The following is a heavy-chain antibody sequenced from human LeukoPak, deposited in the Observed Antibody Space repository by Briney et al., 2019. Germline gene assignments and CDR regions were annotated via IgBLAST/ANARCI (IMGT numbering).Heavy chain of an antibody. Sequence: TGGSLRLSCAASGFTFSDYNMNWVRQAPGQGLECLSSISTSNDYIYYADSVRGRFTISRDDAENSVFLHMISLRAEDTAVYYCANNRGRQPTPSESDYWGQGTVVTVSS. CDR1: GFTFSDYN. CDR3: ANNRGRQPTPSESDY. CDR2: ISTSNDYI. J-gene: IGHJ4*02. V-gene: IGHV3-21*06. D-gene: IGHD2/OR15-2a*01.